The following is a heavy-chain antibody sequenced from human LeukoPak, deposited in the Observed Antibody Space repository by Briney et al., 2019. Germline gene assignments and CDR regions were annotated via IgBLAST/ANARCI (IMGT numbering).Heavy chain of an antibody. CDR1: GGTFSSYA. V-gene: IGHV1-69*04. Sequence: GSSVNVSCKASGGTFSSYAISWVRQAPGQGLEWMGRIIPILGIANYAQKFQGRVTITADKSTSTAYMELSSLRSEDTAVYYCAGRYSGYDSDYYYYGMDVWGQGTTVTVS. CDR2: IIPILGIA. CDR3: AGRYSGYDSDYYYYGMDV. D-gene: IGHD5-12*01. J-gene: IGHJ6*02.